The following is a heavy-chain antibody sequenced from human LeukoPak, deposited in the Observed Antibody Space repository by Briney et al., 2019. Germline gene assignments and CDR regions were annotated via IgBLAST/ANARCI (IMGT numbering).Heavy chain of an antibody. CDR1: GGSISSSSYY. D-gene: IGHD5-24*01. V-gene: IGHV4-39*01. CDR2: FYYTGST. J-gene: IGHJ4*02. CDR3: ARRDYFDY. Sequence: SETLSLTCTVSGGSISSSSYYWGWIRQPLGKGLEWIGSFYYTGSTYYNPSLKSRVTISVDTSKNQFSLKLRSVTAADTAVYYCARRDYFDYWGQGTLVTVSS.